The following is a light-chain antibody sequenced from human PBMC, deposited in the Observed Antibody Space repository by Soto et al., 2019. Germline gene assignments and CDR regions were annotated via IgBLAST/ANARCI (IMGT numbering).Light chain of an antibody. CDR1: QSASISY. CDR3: QQYDNSPIT. Sequence: PGERVTLSWRASQSASISYLIWYQQRPGRAPRLLIYGPSTRATGIPDRFSGTGSETDFTLTISRLEPEDFAVYYCQQYDNSPITFGQGTRLET. J-gene: IGKJ5*01. V-gene: IGKV3-20*01. CDR2: GPS.